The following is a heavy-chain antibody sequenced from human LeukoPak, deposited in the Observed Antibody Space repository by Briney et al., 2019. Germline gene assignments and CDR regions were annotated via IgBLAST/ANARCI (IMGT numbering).Heavy chain of an antibody. Sequence: GGSLRLSCAASGFTFSNYAMHWVRQAPGKGLEWVANIKKDGSDKNYVDSVKGRFTISRDNAKNSLYLQMNSLRAEDTAIYYCARGGVNYHDTSGYYYLAAYWGQGTLVIVSS. CDR1: GFTFSNYA. CDR3: ARGGVNYHDTSGYYYLAAY. D-gene: IGHD3-22*01. J-gene: IGHJ4*02. V-gene: IGHV3-7*01. CDR2: IKKDGSDK.